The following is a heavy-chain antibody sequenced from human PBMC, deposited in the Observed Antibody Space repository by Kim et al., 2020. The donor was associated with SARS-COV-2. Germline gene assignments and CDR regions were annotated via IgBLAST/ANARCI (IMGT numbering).Heavy chain of an antibody. D-gene: IGHD1-26*01. CDR3: AKNRGATRNYYFDY. Sequence: ADSVKGRFTVSSDNSKTTLYLQMDGLRAEDTAVYYCAKNRGATRNYYFDYWGQGTLVTVSS. J-gene: IGHJ4*02. V-gene: IGHV3-23*01.